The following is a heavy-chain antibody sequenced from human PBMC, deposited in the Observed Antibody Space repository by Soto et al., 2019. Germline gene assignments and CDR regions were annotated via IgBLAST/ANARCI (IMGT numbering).Heavy chain of an antibody. CDR1: GFTFSSYA. D-gene: IGHD6-13*01. CDR3: ARRRSSWYFDY. CDR2: ISGSGGST. J-gene: IGHJ4*02. Sequence: EVLLLESGGGLVQPGGSLRLSCAASGFTFSSYAMNWVRQAPGKGLEWDSVISGSGGSTYYADSVKGRYTISRDNSKNTLYLQRNSLRAEDTAVYYCARRRSSWYFDYWGQGTLVTVSS. V-gene: IGHV3-23*01.